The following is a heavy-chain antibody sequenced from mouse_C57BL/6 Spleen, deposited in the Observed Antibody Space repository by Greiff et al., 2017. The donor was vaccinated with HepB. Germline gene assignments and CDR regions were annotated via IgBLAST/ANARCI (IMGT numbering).Heavy chain of an antibody. Sequence: EVKLVESGGGLVKPGGSLKLSCAASGFTFSSYAMSWVRQTPEKRLEWVATISDGGSYTYYPDNVKGRFTISRDNAKNNLYLQMSHLKSEDTAMYYCAREGYGSSYGDFDYWGQGTTLTVSS. CDR2: ISDGGSYT. D-gene: IGHD1-1*01. CDR1: GFTFSSYA. CDR3: AREGYGSSYGDFDY. V-gene: IGHV5-4*01. J-gene: IGHJ2*01.